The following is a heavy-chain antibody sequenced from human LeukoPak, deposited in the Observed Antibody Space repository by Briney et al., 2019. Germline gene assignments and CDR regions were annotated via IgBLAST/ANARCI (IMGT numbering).Heavy chain of an antibody. CDR3: AREAKGGRSFDY. CDR1: GGTFSSYA. V-gene: IGHV1-69*05. D-gene: IGHD4/OR15-4a*01. J-gene: IGHJ4*02. CDR2: IIPIFGTA. Sequence: GASVKVSCKASGGTFSSYAISWVRQAPGQGLEWMGGIIPIFGTANYAQKFQGRVTITTDESTSTAYMELSSLRSEDTAVYYCAREAKGGRSFDYWGQGTLVTVSS.